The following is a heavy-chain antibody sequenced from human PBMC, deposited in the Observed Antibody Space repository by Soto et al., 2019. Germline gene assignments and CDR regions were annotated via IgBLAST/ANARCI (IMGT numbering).Heavy chain of an antibody. CDR3: ARGSVVAATLFDY. CDR2: IYYSGST. CDR1: GGSISSGGYY. V-gene: IGHV4-31*03. D-gene: IGHD2-15*01. Sequence: QVQLQESGPGLVKPSQTLSLICTVSGGSISSGGYYWSWIRQHPGKGLEWIGYIYYSGSTYYNPSLKSRVTISVDTSKNQFSLKLSSVTAADTAVYYCARGSVVAATLFDYWGQGTLVTVSS. J-gene: IGHJ4*02.